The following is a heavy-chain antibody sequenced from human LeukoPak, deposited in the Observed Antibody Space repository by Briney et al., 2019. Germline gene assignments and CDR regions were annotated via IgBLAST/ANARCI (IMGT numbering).Heavy chain of an antibody. Sequence: SVKVSCKASGGTFSSYAISWVRQAPGQGLEWMGGIIPIFGTANYAQKFQGRVTITADESTSTAYMELSSLRSEDTAVYYCARLYSGGWPLECMDVWGQGTTVTVSS. CDR1: GGTFSSYA. CDR3: ARLYSGGWPLECMDV. V-gene: IGHV1-69*13. J-gene: IGHJ6*02. D-gene: IGHD6-19*01. CDR2: IIPIFGTA.